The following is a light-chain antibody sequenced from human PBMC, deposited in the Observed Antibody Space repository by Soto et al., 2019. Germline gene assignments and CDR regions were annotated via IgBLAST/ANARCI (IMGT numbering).Light chain of an antibody. V-gene: IGLV2-14*01. CDR3: SSYTSSSTYV. J-gene: IGLJ1*01. CDR2: EVS. CDR1: SSDVGGYNY. Sequence: QSVLTQPASVSGSPGQSITISCTGTSSDVGGYNYVSWYQQHPGKAPKLMIYEVSNRPSGVSNRFSGSKFGSTASLTISGLQAEDEADYYCSSYTSSSTYVFGTGTKVTVL.